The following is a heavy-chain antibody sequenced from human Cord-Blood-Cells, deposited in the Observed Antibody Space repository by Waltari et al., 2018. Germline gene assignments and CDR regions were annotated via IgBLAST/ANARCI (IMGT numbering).Heavy chain of an antibody. D-gene: IGHD3-22*01. V-gene: IGHV1-2*04. CDR1: GYTFTGYY. J-gene: IGHJ4*02. Sequence: QVQLVQSGAEVKKPGASVTVSCKASGYTFTGYYMHWVRQARGQGLEWMGWINPNSGGTNYAQKFQGWVTMTRDTSISTAYMELSRLRSDDTAVYYCARESHSSGYYFDYWGQGTLVTVSS. CDR2: INPNSGGT. CDR3: ARESHSSGYYFDY.